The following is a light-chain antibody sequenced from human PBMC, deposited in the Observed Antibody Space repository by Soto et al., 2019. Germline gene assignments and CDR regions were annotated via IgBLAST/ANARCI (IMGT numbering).Light chain of an antibody. CDR1: QNVGNNY. CDR3: QQYASSPLT. Sequence: EIVLTQSPGTLSLSPGERATLSCRASQNVGNNYLAWYQQRPGLAPRLLVYDASNRATGIPGRFSGSGSGTDFTLTISRLEPEDFAVFYCQQYASSPLTFGEGSKVEIK. J-gene: IGKJ4*01. V-gene: IGKV3-20*01. CDR2: DAS.